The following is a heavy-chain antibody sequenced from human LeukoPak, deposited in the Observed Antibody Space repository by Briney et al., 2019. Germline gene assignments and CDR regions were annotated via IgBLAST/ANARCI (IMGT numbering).Heavy chain of an antibody. V-gene: IGHV1-2*06. J-gene: IGHJ4*02. Sequence: ASVKVSCQASGYTFTGYYMHWVRQAPGQGLEWMGRIKPNSRGTNYAQKLQGRVTMTRDTSISTAYMELSRLRSVDMAVYYCASYGSGRDFDYWGQGTLVTVSS. CDR1: GYTFTGYY. CDR2: IKPNSRGT. CDR3: ASYGSGRDFDY. D-gene: IGHD3-10*01.